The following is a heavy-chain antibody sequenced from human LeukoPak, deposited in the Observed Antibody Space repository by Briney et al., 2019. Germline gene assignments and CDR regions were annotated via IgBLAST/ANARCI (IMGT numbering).Heavy chain of an antibody. Sequence: SETLSLTCSVSGVPISTCYRSWLRQSPGKGLEWIAYVYYNGDIMYNPSLTSRVTISLDTSKNQVSLSVTSVTAADTAVYFCATTWYFDSRGYLFEDWGHGTLVTVSS. J-gene: IGHJ4*01. CDR1: GVPISTCY. CDR3: ATTWYFDSRGYLFED. CDR2: VYYNGDI. V-gene: IGHV4-59*01. D-gene: IGHD3-22*01.